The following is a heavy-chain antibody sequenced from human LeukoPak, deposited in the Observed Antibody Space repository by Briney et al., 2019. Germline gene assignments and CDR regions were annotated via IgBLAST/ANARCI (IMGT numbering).Heavy chain of an antibody. CDR1: GFTFSRYS. D-gene: IGHD2-21*02. CDR3: ARDDSWAFDY. Sequence: GGSLRLSCVASGFTFSRYSVNWVRQAPGKGLEWVAYIRTSSGGIYYAASVKGRFTISTDTAKNSLYLEMNNLRDGDTAVYYCARDDSWAFDYWGQGTLVTVSS. J-gene: IGHJ4*02. V-gene: IGHV3-48*02. CDR2: IRTSSGGI.